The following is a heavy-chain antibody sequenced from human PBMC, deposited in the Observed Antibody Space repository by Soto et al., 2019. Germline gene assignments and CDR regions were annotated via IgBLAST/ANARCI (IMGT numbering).Heavy chain of an antibody. V-gene: IGHV1-69*01. CDR3: ARTLAARPPGAFDI. Sequence: QVQVVQSGAEVKKPGSSVKVSCKASGGTFTSYAITWVRQAPGQGLEWMGGIIPIFGTTNYAQKFQGRVTITADESTSTAYRERSSLTSEDTAMDYCARTLAARPPGAFDIWGQGTRVTGS. CDR2: IIPIFGTT. D-gene: IGHD6-6*01. CDR1: GGTFTSYA. J-gene: IGHJ3*02.